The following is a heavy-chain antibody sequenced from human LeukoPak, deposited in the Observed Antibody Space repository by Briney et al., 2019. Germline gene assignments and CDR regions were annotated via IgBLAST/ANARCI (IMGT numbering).Heavy chain of an antibody. D-gene: IGHD6-19*01. J-gene: IGHJ5*02. Sequence: ASVKVSCKVSGYTLTELSMHWVRQAPGKGLEWMGGFDPEDGETIYAQKFQGRVTMTEDTSTDTAYMELSNLRSEDTAVYYCATDPLYSSGFGGFIRRYWFDPWGQGTLVTVSS. CDR1: GYTLTELS. CDR2: FDPEDGET. V-gene: IGHV1-24*01. CDR3: ATDPLYSSGFGGFIRRYWFDP.